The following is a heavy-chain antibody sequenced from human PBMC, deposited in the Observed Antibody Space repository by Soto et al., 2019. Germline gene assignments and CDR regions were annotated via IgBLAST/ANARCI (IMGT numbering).Heavy chain of an antibody. CDR1: GFTVSSKY. V-gene: IGHV3-66*01. D-gene: IGHD2-15*01. J-gene: IGHJ6*04. Sequence: ESGGGLVQPGGSLRLSCAASGFTVSSKYMSWVRQAPGKGLEWVSLIQSGGPTYYADSVKGRFTTSRDTSENTVHLQMDSLRAEDTAVYYCARDDVLCDGGRCYGVPLGVWGKGTTVTVSS. CDR3: ARDDVLCDGGRCYGVPLGV. CDR2: IQSGGPT.